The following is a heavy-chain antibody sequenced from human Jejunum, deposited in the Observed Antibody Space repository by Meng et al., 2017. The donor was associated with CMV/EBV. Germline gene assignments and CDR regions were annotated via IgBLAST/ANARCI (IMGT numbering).Heavy chain of an antibody. CDR2: FNPNGGTT. J-gene: IGHJ4*02. V-gene: IGHV1-46*01. CDR3: AAKIEITYFDL. Sequence: FCKASGYTFSNFYIHWVRQAPGQGLEWMGVFNPNGGTTAYAQRFQGRVTMTGDTSTSTVYMEVHSLRSEDTAMYFCAAKIEITYFDLWGQGTLVTVSS. D-gene: IGHD3-9*01. CDR1: GYTFSNFY.